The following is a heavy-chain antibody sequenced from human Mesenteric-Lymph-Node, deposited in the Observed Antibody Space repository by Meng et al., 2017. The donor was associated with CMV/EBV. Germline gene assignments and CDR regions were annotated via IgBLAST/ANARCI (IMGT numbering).Heavy chain of an antibody. CDR3: ARGGGYYYGSGSP. CDR1: GYTFTSYV. CDR2: MNPNSGNT. D-gene: IGHD3-10*01. V-gene: IGHV1-8*01. J-gene: IGHJ5*02. Sequence: CKASGYTFTSYVLTWVRQATGQGLEWMGWMNPNSGNTGYAQKFQGRVTMTRNTSISTAYLELSSLRSEDTAVYYCARGGGYYYGSGSPWGQGTLVTVSS.